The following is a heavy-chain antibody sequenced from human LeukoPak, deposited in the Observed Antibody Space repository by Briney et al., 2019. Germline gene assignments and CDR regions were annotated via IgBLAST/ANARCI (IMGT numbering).Heavy chain of an antibody. Sequence: SETLSLTCTVSGGSISSGSYYWSWLRQPAGKGLEWIGRIYTSGSTNYNPSLKSRVTISVDTSKNQFSLKLSSVTAADTAVYYCARGRAAREYFDYWGQGTLVTVSS. CDR2: IYTSGST. CDR1: GGSISSGSYY. V-gene: IGHV4-61*02. J-gene: IGHJ4*02. CDR3: ARGRAAREYFDY. D-gene: IGHD6-6*01.